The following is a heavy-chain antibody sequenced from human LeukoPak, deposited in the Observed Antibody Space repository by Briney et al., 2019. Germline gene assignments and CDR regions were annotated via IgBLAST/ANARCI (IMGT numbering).Heavy chain of an antibody. CDR3: ARVPYDSSGYYFDY. J-gene: IGHJ4*02. Sequence: SETLSLTCTVYGGSFSGYYWSWIRQPPGKGLEWIGYIYSSGSTNYNPSLKSRVTISVDTSKNQFSLKLSSVTAADTAVYYCARVPYDSSGYYFDYWGQGTLVTVSS. CDR1: GGSFSGYY. CDR2: IYSSGST. V-gene: IGHV4-59*01. D-gene: IGHD3-22*01.